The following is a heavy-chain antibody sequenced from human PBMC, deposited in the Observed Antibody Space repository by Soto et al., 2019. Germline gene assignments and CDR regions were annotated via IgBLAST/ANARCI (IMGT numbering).Heavy chain of an antibody. D-gene: IGHD3-16*02. CDR3: AIRPQPRYTDDPYAVDV. CDR2: IVPSLDTT. J-gene: IGHJ6*02. Sequence: QVHLVQSGTEVKKPGSSVKVSCKASGGTFSRSGFSWVRQAPGQGLEWMGKIVPSLDTTNYAQKFQARVTITADEVTSTAYIELRSLRSEDTAVYYCAIRPQPRYTDDPYAVDVWGQGTRVIVSS. CDR1: GGTFSRSG. V-gene: IGHV1-69*11.